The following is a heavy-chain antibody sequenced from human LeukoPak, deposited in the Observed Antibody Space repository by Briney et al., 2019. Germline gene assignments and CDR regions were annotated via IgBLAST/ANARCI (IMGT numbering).Heavy chain of an antibody. CDR3: ARMYYDFWSGSRLLWYFDY. Sequence: SETLSLTCTVSGGSISSYYWSWIRQPPGKGLEWIGYIYYSGSTNYNPSLKSRVTISVDTSKNQFSLKLSSVTAADTAVYYRARMYYDFWSGSRLLWYFDYWGQGTLVTISS. CDR2: IYYSGST. D-gene: IGHD3-3*01. V-gene: IGHV4-59*01. CDR1: GGSISSYY. J-gene: IGHJ4*02.